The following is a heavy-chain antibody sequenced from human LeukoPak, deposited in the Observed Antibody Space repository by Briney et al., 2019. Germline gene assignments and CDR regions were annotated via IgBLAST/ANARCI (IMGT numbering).Heavy chain of an antibody. CDR3: TRESGAFSPFGF. Sequence: TLSLTCAVSGGSITTTNWWSWVRQPPGKGLEWIGEVHLNGATNYNPSLESRFSMSIDKSNNHLSLEVTSVTAADTAMYYCTRESGAFSPFGFWGQGTLVTVSS. CDR2: VHLNGAT. J-gene: IGHJ4*02. V-gene: IGHV4-4*02. D-gene: IGHD1-26*01. CDR1: GGSITTTNW.